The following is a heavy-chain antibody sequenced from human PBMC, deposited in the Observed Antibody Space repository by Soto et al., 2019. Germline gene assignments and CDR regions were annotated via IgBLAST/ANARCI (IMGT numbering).Heavy chain of an antibody. D-gene: IGHD3-22*01. CDR2: MNPNSGNT. Sequence: ASVKVSCKASGYTFTSYDINWVRQATGQGLEWMGWMNPNSGNTGYAQKFQGRVTMTRNTSISTAYMELSSLRSEDTAVYYCARGLGNTYYHDSSGYYYLNWFDPWGQGTLVTVSS. V-gene: IGHV1-8*01. J-gene: IGHJ5*02. CDR1: GYTFTSYD. CDR3: ARGLGNTYYHDSSGYYYLNWFDP.